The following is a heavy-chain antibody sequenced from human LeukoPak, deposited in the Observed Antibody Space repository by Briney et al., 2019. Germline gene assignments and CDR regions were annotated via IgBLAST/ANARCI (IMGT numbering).Heavy chain of an antibody. D-gene: IGHD3-9*01. V-gene: IGHV3-30*02. J-gene: IGHJ4*02. CDR1: GFTFSSYG. CDR2: IRYDGSNK. CDR3: AKVERYFDWLLSSDFDY. Sequence: PGGSLRLSCAASGFTFSSYGMHWVRQAPGKGLEWVAFIRYDGSNKYYADSVKGRFTISRDNSKNTLYLQMNSLRAEDTAVYYCAKVERYFDWLLSSDFDYWGQGTLVTVSS.